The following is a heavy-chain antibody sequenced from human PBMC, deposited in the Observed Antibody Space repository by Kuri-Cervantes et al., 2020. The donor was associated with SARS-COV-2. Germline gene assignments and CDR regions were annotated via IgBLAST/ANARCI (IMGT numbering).Heavy chain of an antibody. V-gene: IGHV3-23*01. D-gene: IGHD1-26*01. Sequence: ISRDNSKNTLYLQMNRLRAEDTAVYYCAKDLSGRYYFDYWGQGTLVTVSS. J-gene: IGHJ4*02. CDR3: AKDLSGRYYFDY.